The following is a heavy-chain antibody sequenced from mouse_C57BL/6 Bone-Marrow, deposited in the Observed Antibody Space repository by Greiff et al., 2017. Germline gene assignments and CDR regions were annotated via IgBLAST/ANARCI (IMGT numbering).Heavy chain of an antibody. CDR3: ARVLYSNYVDY. V-gene: IGHV5-4*03. J-gene: IGHJ2*01. CDR2: ISDGGSYT. CDR1: GFTFSSYA. D-gene: IGHD2-5*01. Sequence: EVKLMESGGGLVKPGGSLKLSCAASGFTFSSYAMSWVRQTPEKRLEWVATISDGGSYTYYPDNVKGRFTISRDNAKNNLYLQMSHLKSEETAMYYCARVLYSNYVDYWGQGTTLTVSS.